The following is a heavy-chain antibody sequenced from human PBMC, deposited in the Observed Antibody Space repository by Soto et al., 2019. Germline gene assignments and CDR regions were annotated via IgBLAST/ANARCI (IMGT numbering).Heavy chain of an antibody. CDR2: INAGNGNT. Sequence: GASVKVSCKASGYTFTSYAMHWVRQAPGQRLEWMGWINAGNGNTKYSQKFQGRVTITRDTSASTAYMELSSLRSEDTAVYYCARGPGGADAFDIWGQGTMVTVSS. V-gene: IGHV1-3*01. CDR3: ARGPGGADAFDI. CDR1: GYTFTSYA. J-gene: IGHJ3*02. D-gene: IGHD3-10*01.